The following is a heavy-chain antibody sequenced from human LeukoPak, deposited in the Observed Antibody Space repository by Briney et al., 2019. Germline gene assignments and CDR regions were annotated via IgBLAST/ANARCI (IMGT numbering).Heavy chain of an antibody. CDR1: AATSSSYA. CDR3: ARVGDSPYYYMDV. J-gene: IGHJ6*03. D-gene: IGHD2-21*01. V-gene: IGHV1-69*13. Sequence: SGKVSWKAAAATSSSYATGWVRQAPGRGLEWVGGIIPIFGTANYAQKFQGRVTITQDESTSTAYMELSSLRSEDTAVYYCARVGDSPYYYMDVWGKGTTVTVSS. CDR2: IIPIFGTA.